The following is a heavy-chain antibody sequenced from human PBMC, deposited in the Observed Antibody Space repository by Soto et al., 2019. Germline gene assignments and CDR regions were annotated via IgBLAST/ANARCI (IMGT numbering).Heavy chain of an antibody. CDR1: GFTFSSYG. Sequence: PGGSLRLSCAASGFTFSSYGMHRVRQAPGKGLEWVAVISYDGSNKYYADSVKGRFTISRDNSKNTLYLQMNSLRAEDTAVYYCAKDATYKRITMIVVVITHPTTGGMDVWGQGTTVTVSS. J-gene: IGHJ6*02. CDR2: ISYDGSNK. D-gene: IGHD3-22*01. CDR3: AKDATYKRITMIVVVITHPTTGGMDV. V-gene: IGHV3-30*18.